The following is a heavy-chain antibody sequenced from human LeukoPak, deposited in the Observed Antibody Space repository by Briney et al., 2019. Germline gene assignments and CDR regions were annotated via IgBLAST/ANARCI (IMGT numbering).Heavy chain of an antibody. J-gene: IGHJ6*02. V-gene: IGHV3-7*05. Sequence: GGSLRLSCAASGFTFSSYWMSWVRPAPGKGLEGVANIKQDGSEKYYVDSVKGRFTISRDNAKNSLYLQMNSLRAEDTAVYYCVSGYYGMDVWRQGTTVTVSS. CDR1: GFTFSSYW. D-gene: IGHD3-10*01. CDR2: IKQDGSEK. CDR3: VSGYYGMDV.